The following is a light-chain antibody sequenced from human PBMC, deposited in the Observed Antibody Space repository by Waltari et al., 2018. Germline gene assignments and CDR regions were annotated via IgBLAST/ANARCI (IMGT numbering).Light chain of an antibody. CDR3: QQSYTTLT. Sequence: DVKMTQSQSSLSASVGDRVTITCRASQSIANYLNWYQQKPGKVSKLLIYAASSLHSGVPSRFSGSGSGTEFTLTITNLQPEDFATYYCQQSYTTLTFGGGTKVE. V-gene: IGKV1-39*01. CDR1: QSIANY. CDR2: AAS. J-gene: IGKJ4*01.